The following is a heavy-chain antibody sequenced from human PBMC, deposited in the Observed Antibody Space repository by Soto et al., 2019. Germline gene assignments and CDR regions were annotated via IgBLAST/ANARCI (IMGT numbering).Heavy chain of an antibody. J-gene: IGHJ5*01. D-gene: IGHD6-19*01. V-gene: IGHV6-1*01. CDR1: GDSVSSNSAA. CDR2: TYYRSKWYN. Sequence: PXXTLSLTCAISGDSVSSNSAAWNCLRQSPSRGLEWLGRTYYRSKWYNEYAVSVKSRITINPDTSKNQFSLQMNSVTPEDTAVYYCARSSGWFDYWGQGTLVTVSS. CDR3: ARSSGWFDY.